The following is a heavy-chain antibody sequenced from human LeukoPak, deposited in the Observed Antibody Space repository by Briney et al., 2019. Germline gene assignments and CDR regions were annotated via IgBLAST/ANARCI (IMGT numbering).Heavy chain of an antibody. CDR3: ARGGSSGFDY. CDR1: GGTFISYA. D-gene: IGHD3-22*01. J-gene: IGHJ4*02. Sequence: SVKVSCKASGGTFISYAISWVRQAPGQGLEWMGRIIPIFGTANYAQKFQGRVTITTDESTSTAYMELSSLRSEDTAVYYCARGGSSGFDYWGQGTLVTVSS. V-gene: IGHV1-69*05. CDR2: IIPIFGTA.